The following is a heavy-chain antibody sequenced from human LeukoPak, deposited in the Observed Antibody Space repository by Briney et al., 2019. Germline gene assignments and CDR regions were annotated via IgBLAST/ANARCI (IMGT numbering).Heavy chain of an antibody. CDR2: IRHDGSEK. V-gene: IGHV3-30*02. CDR1: GFTFSRHG. J-gene: IGHJ3*02. Sequence: GGSLRLSXAASGFTFSRHGMHWVCQAPGKGLEWVAFIRHDGSEKYYADSVKGRFTISRDSSENTLYLQMNSLRPEDTAVYYCARDYGDYDAFDIWGQGTMVTVSS. D-gene: IGHD4-17*01. CDR3: ARDYGDYDAFDI.